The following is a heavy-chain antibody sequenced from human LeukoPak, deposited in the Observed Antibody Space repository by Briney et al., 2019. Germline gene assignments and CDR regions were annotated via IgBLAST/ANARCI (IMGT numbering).Heavy chain of an antibody. CDR3: ARDSAGSDC. CDR1: GGSISSYY. V-gene: IGHV4-4*07. Sequence: SETLSLTCTVSGGSISSYYWSWIRQPAGKGLEWIGRIYTSGTTNYNPSLKSRVIMSGGTSKNQVYLELSSVTAADTAVYYCARDSAGSDCWGQGTLVTVSS. CDR2: IYTSGTT. D-gene: IGHD6-19*01. J-gene: IGHJ4*02.